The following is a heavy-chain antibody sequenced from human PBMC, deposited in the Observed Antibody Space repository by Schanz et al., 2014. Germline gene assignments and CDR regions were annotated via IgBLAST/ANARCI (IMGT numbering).Heavy chain of an antibody. CDR2: INSVGSNT. D-gene: IGHD3-9*01. CDR3: VSETGSPNY. CDR1: GFTFSSHC. J-gene: IGHJ4*02. Sequence: EVQLVQSGGGLVQPGGSLRLSCAASGFTFSSHCMHWVRQDPGKGLVWVARINSVGSNTDYADSVTGRFTISRDNAKRSLFLQMSSLRVEDTAGDIYVSETGSPNYWGQGTLVTVSS. V-gene: IGHV3-74*01.